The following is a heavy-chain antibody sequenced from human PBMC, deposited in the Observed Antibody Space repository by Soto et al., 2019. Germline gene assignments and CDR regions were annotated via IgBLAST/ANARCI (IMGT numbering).Heavy chain of an antibody. CDR3: ARGVTMVRGVIHTPYFDY. J-gene: IGHJ4*02. V-gene: IGHV4-31*03. D-gene: IGHD3-10*01. Sequence: QVQLQESGPGLVKPSQTLSLTCTVSGGSISRGGYYWSWIRQHPGKGLEWIGYIYYSGSTYYNPSLKRRVTLSVDTSKNQFSLKLSSVTAADTAVYYCARGVTMVRGVIHTPYFDYWGQGTQVTVSS. CDR2: IYYSGST. CDR1: GGSISRGGYY.